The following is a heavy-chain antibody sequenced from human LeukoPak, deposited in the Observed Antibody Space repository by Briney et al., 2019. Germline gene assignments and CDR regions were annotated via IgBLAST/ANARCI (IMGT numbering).Heavy chain of an antibody. J-gene: IGHJ1*01. CDR2: IYYSGST. V-gene: IGHV4-39*01. D-gene: IGHD3-22*01. CDR3: ATVYYYDRVVGH. Sequence: SETLSLTCTVSGGSISSSSYYWGWIRQPPGKGLEWIGSIYYSGSTYYNPSLKSRVTISVDTSKNQFSLKLSSVTAADTAVYYCATVYYYDRVVGHWGQGTLVTVSS. CDR1: GGSISSSSYY.